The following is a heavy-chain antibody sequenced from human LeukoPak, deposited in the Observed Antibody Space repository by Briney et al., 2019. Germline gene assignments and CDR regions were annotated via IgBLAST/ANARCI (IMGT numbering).Heavy chain of an antibody. V-gene: IGHV1-69*13. CDR2: IIPIFGTA. CDR1: GGTFSSYA. J-gene: IGHJ4*02. CDR3: ARSQLLLRKYYFDY. Sequence: GASVKVSCKASGGTFSSYAISWVRQAPGQGLEWMGGIIPIFGTANYAQKFQGRVTITADESTSTAYMELSSLRSEDTAVYYCARSQLLLRKYYFDYWGQGTLVTVSS. D-gene: IGHD2-15*01.